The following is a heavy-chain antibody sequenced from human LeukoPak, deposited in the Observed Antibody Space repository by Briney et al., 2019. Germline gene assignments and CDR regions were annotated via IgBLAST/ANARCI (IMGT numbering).Heavy chain of an antibody. J-gene: IGHJ4*02. D-gene: IGHD2-15*01. CDR3: ATIVPDVAATLTFDH. CDR2: IYSGGST. V-gene: IGHV3-66*01. Sequence: GGSLRLSCAVSGFTVSSIYMSWVRQVPGKGLEWVSVIYSGGSTYYADSVKGRFTISRDNSKNTLYLQMNSLRAEDTAVYYCATIVPDVAATLTFDHWGQGILVTVSS. CDR1: GFTVSSIY.